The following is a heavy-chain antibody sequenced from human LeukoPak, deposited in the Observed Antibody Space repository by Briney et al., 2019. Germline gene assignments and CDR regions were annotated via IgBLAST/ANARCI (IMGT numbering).Heavy chain of an antibody. V-gene: IGHV3-7*01. J-gene: IGHJ4*02. D-gene: IGHD1-1*01. Sequence: GGSLRLSCAASGFTFSSYWMSWVRQAPGKGLEWVAIIKQDGSEKYYVDSLKGRFTISRDNAKNSLYLQMNSLRAEDTAVYYCARAPRTVHGYYFDYWGQGTLVTVSS. CDR2: IKQDGSEK. CDR3: ARAPRTVHGYYFDY. CDR1: GFTFSSYW.